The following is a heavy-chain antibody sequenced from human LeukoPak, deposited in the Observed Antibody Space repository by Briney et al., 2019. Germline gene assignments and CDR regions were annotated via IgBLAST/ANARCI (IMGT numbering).Heavy chain of an antibody. CDR3: ARVRDDNSGYYADY. J-gene: IGHJ4*02. Sequence: PGGSLRLPCTASGFTFSNYAMAWVRQAPGKGLEWVSSIGGSGYATYYADSVKGRFTISRDNSKNTLYLQMNSLRAEDTAIYFCARVRDDNSGYYADYWGQGTLVTVSS. V-gene: IGHV3-23*01. CDR2: IGGSGYAT. CDR1: GFTFSNYA. D-gene: IGHD3-22*01.